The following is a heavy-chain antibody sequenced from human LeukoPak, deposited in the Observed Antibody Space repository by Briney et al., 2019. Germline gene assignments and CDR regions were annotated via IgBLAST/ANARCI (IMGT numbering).Heavy chain of an antibody. J-gene: IGHJ4*02. CDR1: GFTFSNYA. CDR2: ISGSGGLT. Sequence: GGSLRLSCAASGFTFSNYAMSWVRQAPGKGLEWVSVISGSGGLTYYADSVKGRFTISRDNSKNTLYLQMNSLTAEDTAVYFCAKDRLLDSSGYFDYWGQGTLVTVSS. V-gene: IGHV3-23*01. D-gene: IGHD3-22*01. CDR3: AKDRLLDSSGYFDY.